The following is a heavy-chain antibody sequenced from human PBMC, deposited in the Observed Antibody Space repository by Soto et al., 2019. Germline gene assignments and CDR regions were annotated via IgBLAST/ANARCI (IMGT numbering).Heavy chain of an antibody. J-gene: IGHJ6*02. CDR1: GFSLSRGRMG. V-gene: IGHV2-26*01. Sequence: GSGPTLVNPTETLTLTCTVSGFSLSRGRMGVSWIRQPPGKPLEWLAHFFSDVERSYSASMQSRLTLSTDISGSQVVLTMTNMDPVKTATYYCARMDGDFNYYALDVWGQGTTVTVSS. CDR2: FFSDVER. D-gene: IGHD4-17*01. CDR3: ARMDGDFNYYALDV.